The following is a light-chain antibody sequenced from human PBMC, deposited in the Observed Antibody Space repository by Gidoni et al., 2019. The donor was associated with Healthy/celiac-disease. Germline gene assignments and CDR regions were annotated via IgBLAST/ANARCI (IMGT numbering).Light chain of an antibody. CDR3: PSVDSRNQVV. CDR2: VDE. J-gene: IGLJ2*01. Sequence: NFMLTQPHSVSESPGKTVTISCTGSSGSIASTFVQWYLQRPGRAPTIVIYVDERRPSGVPDRFSASIDTASHSPSLTISGLKTDDEADYYCPSVDSRNQVVFGGGTRLTVL. CDR1: SGSIASTF. V-gene: IGLV6-57*02.